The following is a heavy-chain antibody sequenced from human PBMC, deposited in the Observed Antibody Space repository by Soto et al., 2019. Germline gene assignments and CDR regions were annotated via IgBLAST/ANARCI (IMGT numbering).Heavy chain of an antibody. Sequence: QVQLVESGGGVVQPGRSLRLSCAASGFTFSSYGMHWVRQAPGKGLEWVAVIWYDGSNKYYADSVKGRFTISRDNSKNTLYLQMNSLRAEDTAVYYCARVYSSSSPFDYWGQGTLVTVSS. CDR1: GFTFSSYG. J-gene: IGHJ4*02. V-gene: IGHV3-33*01. CDR3: ARVYSSSSPFDY. CDR2: IWYDGSNK. D-gene: IGHD6-6*01.